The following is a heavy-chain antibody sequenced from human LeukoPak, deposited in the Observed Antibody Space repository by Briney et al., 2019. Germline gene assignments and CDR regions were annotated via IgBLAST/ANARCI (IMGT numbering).Heavy chain of an antibody. CDR1: GYTFTGYY. J-gene: IGHJ6*02. CDR2: INPNSGGT. D-gene: IGHD3-16*01. V-gene: IGHV1-2*04. Sequence: ASVKVSCKASGYTFTGYYMHWVRQAPGQGLEWMGWINPNSGGTNYAQKFQGWVTMTRDTSISTAYMELSRLRSDDTAVYYCARDLAHYYGMDVWGQGTTVTVSS. CDR3: ARDLAHYYGMDV.